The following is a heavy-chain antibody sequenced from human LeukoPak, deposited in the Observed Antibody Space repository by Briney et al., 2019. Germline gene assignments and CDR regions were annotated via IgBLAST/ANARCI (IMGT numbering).Heavy chain of an antibody. D-gene: IGHD2-2*02. J-gene: IGHJ5*02. Sequence: ASVKVSCRASGYTFTDYYMHWVRQAPGQGLEWMGGIIPIFGTANYAQKFQGRVTITADESTSTAYMELSSLRSEDTAVYYCARDAECSSTSCYMLFDPWGQGTLVTVSS. CDR2: IIPIFGTA. V-gene: IGHV1-69*13. CDR1: GYTFTDYY. CDR3: ARDAECSSTSCYMLFDP.